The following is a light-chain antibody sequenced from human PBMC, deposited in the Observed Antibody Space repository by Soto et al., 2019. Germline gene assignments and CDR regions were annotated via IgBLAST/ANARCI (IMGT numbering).Light chain of an antibody. CDR2: GAS. V-gene: IGKV3-15*01. J-gene: IGKJ1*01. CDR3: QHYNNWPSWT. CDR1: QSVSTN. Sequence: EIVMTQSPATLPVSPGERATLSCRASQSVSTNLAWYQQKLGQAPRLLIYGASTRATGIPARFSGSGSGTEFTLTISSLQSEDFAVYYCQHYNNWPSWTFGQGTKVDIK.